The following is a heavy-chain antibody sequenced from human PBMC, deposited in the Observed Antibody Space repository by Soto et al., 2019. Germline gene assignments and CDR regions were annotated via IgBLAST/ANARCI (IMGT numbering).Heavy chain of an antibody. D-gene: IGHD7-27*01. CDR2: IYHSVIT. CDR1: GYSISSGYY. V-gene: IGHV4-38-2*01. Sequence: PSETLSLTCAVSGYSISSGYYWGWLRPPPGKGLEWIGSIYHSVITYYNPSLKSRVTISVDKSKNQFSLKLSSVTAADTAVYFCARGRYCLTGRCFPNWFDSWGQGALVNVSS. J-gene: IGHJ5*01. CDR3: ARGRYCLTGRCFPNWFDS.